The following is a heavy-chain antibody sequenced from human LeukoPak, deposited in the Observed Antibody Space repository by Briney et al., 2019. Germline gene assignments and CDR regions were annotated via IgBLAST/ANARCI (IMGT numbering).Heavy chain of an antibody. Sequence: PGGSLRLSCSASGFTFSSYAMHWVRQAPGKGLEYVSAISSNGGSTYYADSVKGRFTISRDNSKNTLYLQMSSLRAEDTAVYYCVKDSSGIGYCSSTSCYALDWFDPWGQGTLVTVSS. V-gene: IGHV3-64D*06. CDR2: ISSNGGST. CDR3: VKDSSGIGYCSSTSCYALDWFDP. J-gene: IGHJ5*02. D-gene: IGHD2-2*01. CDR1: GFTFSSYA.